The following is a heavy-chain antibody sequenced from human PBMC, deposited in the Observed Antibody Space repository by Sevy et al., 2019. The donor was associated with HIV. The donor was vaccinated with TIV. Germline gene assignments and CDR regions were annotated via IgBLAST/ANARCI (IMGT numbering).Heavy chain of an antibody. V-gene: IGHV3-72*01. CDR3: ATHAGIAAAGRVFDY. CDR1: GFTFSDHY. CDR2: IRNKADSYTT. Sequence: GGSLRLSCAASGFTFSDHYMEWVRQAPGKGLEWVGRIRNKADSYTTEYAGSVKGRFTISSDDSKNSLYLLMNSLKTEDTAVYYCATHAGIAAAGRVFDYWGQGTLVTVSS. D-gene: IGHD6-13*01. J-gene: IGHJ4*02.